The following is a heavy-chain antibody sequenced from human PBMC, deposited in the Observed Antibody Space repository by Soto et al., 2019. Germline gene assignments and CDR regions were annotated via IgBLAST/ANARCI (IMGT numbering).Heavy chain of an antibody. J-gene: IGHJ3*02. V-gene: IGHV1-69*13. Sequence: EASVKVSCKASGGTFSSYAISWVRQAPGQGLEWMGGIIPIFGTANYAQKFQGRVTITADESTSTAYMELSSLRSEDTAVYYCARRRGGTASDAFDTWGQGTMVTVSS. CDR3: ARRRGGTASDAFDT. D-gene: IGHD5-18*01. CDR1: GGTFSSYA. CDR2: IIPIFGTA.